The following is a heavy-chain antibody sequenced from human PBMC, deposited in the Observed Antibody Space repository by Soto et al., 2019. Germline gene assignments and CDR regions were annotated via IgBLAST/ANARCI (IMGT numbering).Heavy chain of an antibody. V-gene: IGHV1-69*13. D-gene: IGHD2-21*02. CDR3: ARDNIVVVTPSPRAAFDI. J-gene: IGHJ3*02. CDR1: GGTFSSYA. Sequence: ASVKVSCKASGGTFSSYATSWVRQAPGQGLEWMGGIIPIFGTANYAQKFQGRVTITADESTSTAYMELSSLRSEDTAVYYCARDNIVVVTPSPRAAFDIWGQGTMVTVSS. CDR2: IIPIFGTA.